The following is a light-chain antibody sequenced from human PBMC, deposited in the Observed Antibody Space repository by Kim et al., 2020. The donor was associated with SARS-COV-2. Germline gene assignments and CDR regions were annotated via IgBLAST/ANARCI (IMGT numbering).Light chain of an antibody. CDR1: NSNIGDNY. Sequence: QSVLTQPPSVSAAPGQKVTISCSGSNSNIGDNYVTWYQQLPGTAPKLLIYDNNKRPSGIPDRFSGSKSGTSATLGITGLQTGDEADYYCETWDSSLSAVIFGGGTQLTV. J-gene: IGLJ2*01. CDR3: ETWDSSLSAVI. CDR2: DNN. V-gene: IGLV1-51*01.